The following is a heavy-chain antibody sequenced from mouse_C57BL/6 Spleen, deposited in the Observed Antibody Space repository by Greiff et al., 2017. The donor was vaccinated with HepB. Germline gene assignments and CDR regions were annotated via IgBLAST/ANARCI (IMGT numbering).Heavy chain of an antibody. CDR2: ISGGGGNT. D-gene: IGHD1-1*01. Sequence: EVMLVESGGGLVKPGGSLKLSCAASGFTFSSYTMSWVRQTPEKRLEWVATISGGGGNTYYPDSVKGRFTISRDHAKNTLYLQMSSLRSEDTALYYCARQNYGSSPAWFAYWGQGTLVTVSA. CDR1: GFTFSSYT. V-gene: IGHV5-9*01. CDR3: ARQNYGSSPAWFAY. J-gene: IGHJ3*01.